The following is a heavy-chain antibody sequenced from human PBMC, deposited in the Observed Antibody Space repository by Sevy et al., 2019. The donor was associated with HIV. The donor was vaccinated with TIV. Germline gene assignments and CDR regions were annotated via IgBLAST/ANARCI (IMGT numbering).Heavy chain of an antibody. V-gene: IGHV4-59*08. D-gene: IGHD1-26*01. Sequence: SETLSLTCTVSGGCITSLYWNWFRQPPGKGLEWIANIYYNGHINYNPSLKSRVTLSLDTSKNQFSLRLSSVTAADTAMYYCAGENAWGRGYSWGQGTLVTVSS. J-gene: IGHJ4*02. CDR2: IYYNGHI. CDR3: AGENAWGRGYS. CDR1: GGCITSLY.